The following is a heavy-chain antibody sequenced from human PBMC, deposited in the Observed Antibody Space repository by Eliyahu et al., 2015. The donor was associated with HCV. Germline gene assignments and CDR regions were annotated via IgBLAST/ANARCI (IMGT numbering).Heavy chain of an antibody. Sequence: QLQLQESGPGLVRPSXTLSLTXXXSXXSFRNLXXXXVWIRQPPGGGLEWIGSIYYPTTTYYNPSLTSRVAISVDTSENQFSLKLNSVTAADTGVYYCARRSHTSYPSWGQGTLVTVSS. D-gene: IGHD2-2*01. CDR3: ARRSHTSYPS. J-gene: IGHJ5*02. CDR2: IYYPTTT. V-gene: IGHV4-39*01. CDR1: XXSFRNLXXX.